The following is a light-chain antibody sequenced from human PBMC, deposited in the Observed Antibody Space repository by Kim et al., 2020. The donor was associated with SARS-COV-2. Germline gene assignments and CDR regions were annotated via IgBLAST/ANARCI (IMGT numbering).Light chain of an antibody. CDR3: QQYDVHPET. Sequence: GDRVTISCRASQNIHIWLAWCQQKPGKAPRVLMYKASTLESGVPLRFSGSGSGTEFTLTINSLQPDDSATYYCQQYDVHPETFGQGTKVDIK. V-gene: IGKV1-5*03. J-gene: IGKJ1*01. CDR1: QNIHIW. CDR2: KAS.